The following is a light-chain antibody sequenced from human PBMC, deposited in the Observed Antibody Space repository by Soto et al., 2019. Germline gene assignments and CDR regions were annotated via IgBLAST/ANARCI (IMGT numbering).Light chain of an antibody. CDR2: STN. V-gene: IGLV8-61*01. Sequence: QTVVTQEPSFSVSPGGTVTLTCGLSSGSVSTSYYPSWYQQTPGQAPRTLIYSTNTRSSGVPDRFSGSILGNKAALTITGAQADDESDYYCVIYMGSGMVFGGGTKVTVL. CDR3: VIYMGSGMV. CDR1: SGSVSTSYY. J-gene: IGLJ2*01.